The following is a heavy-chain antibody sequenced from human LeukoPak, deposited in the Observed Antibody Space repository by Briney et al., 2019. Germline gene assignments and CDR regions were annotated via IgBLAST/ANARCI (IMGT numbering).Heavy chain of an antibody. CDR2: INPSGGST. D-gene: IGHD2-15*01. Sequence: GASVKVSCKASGYTFTSYYMHWVRQAPGQGLEWMGIINPSGGSTSYAQKFQGRVTMTRDMSTSTVYMELSSLRSEDTAVYYCARDLQGYCFDPWGQGTLVTASS. V-gene: IGHV1-46*01. CDR3: ARDLQGYCFDP. J-gene: IGHJ5*02. CDR1: GYTFTSYY.